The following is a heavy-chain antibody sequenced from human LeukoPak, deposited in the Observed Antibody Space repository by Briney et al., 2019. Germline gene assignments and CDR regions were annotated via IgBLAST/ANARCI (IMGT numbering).Heavy chain of an antibody. D-gene: IGHD3-10*01. CDR1: GGTFSSYA. CDR2: IIPIFATT. Sequence: VASVKVSCKASGGTFSSYAISWVRQAPGQGLEWMGGIIPIFATTNYAQKFQGRVTITTDESTSTAYMELSSLRSEDTAVYYCARDRGLGPGPNFDYWGQGTLVTVSS. V-gene: IGHV1-69*05. CDR3: ARDRGLGPGPNFDY. J-gene: IGHJ4*02.